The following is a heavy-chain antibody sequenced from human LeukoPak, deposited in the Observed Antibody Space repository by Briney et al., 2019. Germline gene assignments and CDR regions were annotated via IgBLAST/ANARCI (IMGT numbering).Heavy chain of an antibody. J-gene: IGHJ6*03. D-gene: IGHD4-11*01. CDR3: ARTVNGDYYYYYMDV. CDR2: IYYSGST. CDR1: GGSIGSYY. Sequence: SETLSLTCTVSGGSIGSYYWSWIRQPPGKGLEWIGYIYYSGSTNYNPSLKSRVTISVDTSKNQFSLKLSSVTAADTAVYYCARTVNGDYYYYYMDVWGKGTTVTVSS. V-gene: IGHV4-59*01.